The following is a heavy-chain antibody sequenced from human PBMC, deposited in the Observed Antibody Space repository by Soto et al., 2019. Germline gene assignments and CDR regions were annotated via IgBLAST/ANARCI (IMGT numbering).Heavy chain of an antibody. CDR3: ARGRGRYCSSTSCPNWFDP. CDR1: GYTFTSYD. CDR2: MNPNSGNT. D-gene: IGHD2-2*01. Sequence: ASVKVSCKASGYTFTSYDINWVRQATGQGLEWMGWMNPNSGNTGYAQKFQSRVTMTRNTSISTAYMELSSLRSEDTAVYYCARGRGRYCSSTSCPNWFDPWGQGTLVTVSS. V-gene: IGHV1-8*01. J-gene: IGHJ5*02.